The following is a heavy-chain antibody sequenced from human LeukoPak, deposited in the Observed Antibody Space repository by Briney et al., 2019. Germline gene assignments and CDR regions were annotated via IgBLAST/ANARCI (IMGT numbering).Heavy chain of an antibody. J-gene: IGHJ5*02. V-gene: IGHV1-69*06. D-gene: IGHD6-19*01. CDR1: GGTFSSYA. CDR2: IIPIFGTA. CDR3: ARDRYSSGWYNWFDP. Sequence: SVKVSCKASGGTFSSYAISWVRQAPGQGLEWMGGIIPIFGTANYAQKFQGRVTITADKSTSTAYMELSSLRSEVTAVYYCARDRYSSGWYNWFDPWGQGTLVTVSS.